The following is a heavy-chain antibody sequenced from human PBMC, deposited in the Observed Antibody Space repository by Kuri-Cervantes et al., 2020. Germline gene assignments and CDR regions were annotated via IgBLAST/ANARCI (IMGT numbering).Heavy chain of an antibody. CDR3: ARRRPSSSWYSGRGVGGWFDP. V-gene: IGHV4-34*01. J-gene: IGHJ5*02. CDR1: GGSFSGYY. Sequence: GSLRLSCAVYGGSFSGYYWSWIRQPPGKGLEWIGEINHSGSTNYNPSLKSRVTISVDTSKNQFSLKLSSVTAADTAVYYCARRRPSSSWYSGRGVGGWFDPWGQGTLVTVSS. CDR2: INHSGST. D-gene: IGHD6-13*01.